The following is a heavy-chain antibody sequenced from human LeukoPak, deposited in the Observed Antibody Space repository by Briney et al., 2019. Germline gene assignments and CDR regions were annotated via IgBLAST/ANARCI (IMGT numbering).Heavy chain of an antibody. V-gene: IGHV4-4*07. J-gene: IGHJ5*02. CDR3: ARDPSPCTSCYRNWFDP. Sequence: SETLSLTCTVSGGSINSYYWSWIRQPAGKGLEWIGRIYSSGSTNYNPSLKSRVSMSVDTSKNQFSLKLTSVTAADTAVYYCARDPSPCTSCYRNWFDPWGQGTLVTVSS. D-gene: IGHD2-2*01. CDR2: IYSSGST. CDR1: GGSINSYY.